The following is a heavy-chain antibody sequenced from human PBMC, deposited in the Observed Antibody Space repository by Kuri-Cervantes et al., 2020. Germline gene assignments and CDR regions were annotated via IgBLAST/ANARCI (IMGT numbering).Heavy chain of an antibody. Sequence: GGSLRLSCAASGFTFSNAWMSWVRQAPGKGLEWVGRIKSKTDGGTTDYAAPVKGRFTISRDNAKNSLYLQMNSLRAEDTALYYCARDWNFGVSDAFDIWGQGTMVTVSS. CDR2: IKSKTDGGTT. J-gene: IGHJ3*02. CDR3: ARDWNFGVSDAFDI. D-gene: IGHD3-3*01. V-gene: IGHV3-15*05. CDR1: GFTFSNAW.